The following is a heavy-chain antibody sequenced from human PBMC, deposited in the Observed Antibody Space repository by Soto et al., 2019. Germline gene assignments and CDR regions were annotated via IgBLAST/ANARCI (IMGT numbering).Heavy chain of an antibody. CDR2: IYYSGST. J-gene: IGHJ5*02. CDR3: ARTYGDTSNYNWFDP. CDR1: GGSISSYY. V-gene: IGHV4-59*01. D-gene: IGHD4-17*01. Sequence: SETLSLTCTVSGGSISSYYWSWIRQPPGKGLEWIGYIYYSGSTNYNPSLKSRVTISVDTSKNQFSLKLSSVTAADTAVYYCARTYGDTSNYNWFDPWGQGTLVTVSS.